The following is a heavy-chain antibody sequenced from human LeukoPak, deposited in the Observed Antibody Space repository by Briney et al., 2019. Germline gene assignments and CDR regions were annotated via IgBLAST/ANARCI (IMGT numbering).Heavy chain of an antibody. CDR3: ARGAWTSPFDY. D-gene: IGHD1-1*01. CDR2: VNPNSGDT. J-gene: IGHJ4*02. CDR1: GYTFTSYD. Sequence: GASVKVSCKASGYTFTSYDVNWVRQASGQGLEWMGWVNPNSGDTAYAQNFQGRVTMTRGTSINTAYMELSSLRSEDTAVYYCARGAWTSPFDYWGQGTLVTVSS. V-gene: IGHV1-8*01.